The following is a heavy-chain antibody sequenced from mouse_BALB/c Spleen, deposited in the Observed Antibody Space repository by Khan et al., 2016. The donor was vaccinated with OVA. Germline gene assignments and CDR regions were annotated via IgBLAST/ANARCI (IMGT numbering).Heavy chain of an antibody. D-gene: IGHD1-1*02. V-gene: IGHV1-7*01. J-gene: IGHJ3*01. CDR3: SRRGLYGSFAY. CDR2: IDPSTGYT. Sequence: QVQLQQSGAELAKPGASVKMSCKASGYTFTTYWMHWVKPRPGQGLEWIGYIDPSTGYTDYTQKFKDKATFTTDKSSRMAYMQLSSQTSEDSAVYCCSRRGLYGSFAYWGQGTLVTVSA. CDR1: GYTFTTYW.